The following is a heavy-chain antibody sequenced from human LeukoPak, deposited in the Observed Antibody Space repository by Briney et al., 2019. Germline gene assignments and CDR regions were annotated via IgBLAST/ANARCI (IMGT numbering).Heavy chain of an antibody. CDR3: AKFRLPGIGLRDWFFDL. J-gene: IGHJ2*01. D-gene: IGHD3-10*01. Sequence: SETLSLTCTVSGGSISTYYWSWIRQPPGKWMEWIGYIYNNGINNYNPSLRSRVTISIDTSKNQLSLKLNSVTAADTAVYYCAKFRLPGIGLRDWFFDLWGRGALVTVSS. CDR2: IYNNGIN. CDR1: GGSISTYY. V-gene: IGHV4-59*08.